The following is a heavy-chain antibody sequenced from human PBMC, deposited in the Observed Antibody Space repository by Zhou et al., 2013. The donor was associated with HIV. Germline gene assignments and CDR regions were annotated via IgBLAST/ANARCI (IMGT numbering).Heavy chain of an antibody. CDR3: ARALSATWIGGGFFYMDV. D-gene: IGHD6-25*01. J-gene: IGHJ6*03. V-gene: IGHV1-18*01. CDR1: GGTFSSYA. CDR2: TSVSNGKT. Sequence: QVQLVQSGAEVKKPGSSVTVSCKASGGTFSSYAISWVRQAPGQGLEWMGWTSVSNGKTDYAKKFQDRVTMTTDTATTTAYMELRSLRSDDTAVYYCARALSATWIGGGFFYMDVWGKGTTVTVS.